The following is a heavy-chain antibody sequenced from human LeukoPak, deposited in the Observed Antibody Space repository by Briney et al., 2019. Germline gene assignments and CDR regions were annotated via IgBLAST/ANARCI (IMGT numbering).Heavy chain of an antibody. V-gene: IGHV1-18*01. CDR2: ISAYSGGT. J-gene: IGHJ6*02. D-gene: IGHD4-17*01. CDR3: AKSRGQYGDYLFYYYGMDV. Sequence: ASVKVSCTASGYTFTSYGISWVRQAPGQGLEWMGCISAYSGGTNYAQKFRGRVTLTRDTSIYTAYMELSRLRSDDTAVYYCAKSRGQYGDYLFYYYGMDVWGQGTTVTVSS. CDR1: GYTFTSYG.